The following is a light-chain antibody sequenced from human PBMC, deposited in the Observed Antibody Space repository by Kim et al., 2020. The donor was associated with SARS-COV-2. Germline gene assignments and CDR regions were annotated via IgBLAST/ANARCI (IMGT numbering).Light chain of an antibody. J-gene: IGLJ3*02. Sequence: GPSVTISCTGTSSDVGASNYVSWYQQHPGKAPKLMIYDVSKRPSGVPDRFSGSKSGNTASLTISGLQAEDEADYYCCSYAGSYTWVFGGGTQLTVL. CDR1: SSDVGASNY. V-gene: IGLV2-11*01. CDR2: DVS. CDR3: CSYAGSYTWV.